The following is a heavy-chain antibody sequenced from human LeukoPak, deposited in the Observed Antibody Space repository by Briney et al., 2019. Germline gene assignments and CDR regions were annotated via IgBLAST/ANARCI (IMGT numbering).Heavy chain of an antibody. J-gene: IGHJ4*02. CDR1: GGSISSYY. CDR3: AKDGLYRGGSGSYCDY. D-gene: IGHD3-10*01. CDR2: IYYSGST. Sequence: PSETLSLTCTVSGGSISSYYWSWIRQPPGKGLEWIGYIYYSGSTNYNPSLKSRVTISVDTSKNQFSLKLSSVTAADTAVYYCAKDGLYRGGSGSYCDYWGQGTLVTVSS. V-gene: IGHV4-59*12.